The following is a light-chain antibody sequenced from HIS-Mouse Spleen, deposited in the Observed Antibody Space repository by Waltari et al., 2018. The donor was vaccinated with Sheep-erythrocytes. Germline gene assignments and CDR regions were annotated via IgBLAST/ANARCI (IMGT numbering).Light chain of an antibody. CDR3: AAWDDSLNGVV. J-gene: IGLJ2*01. V-gene: IGLV1-44*01. Sequence: QSVLTQPPSASGTPGQRVTISCSGSSPNTGVNTENWSQQLPGTAPKLLIYSNNQRPSGVPDRFAGSKSATSASLAISGLQSEDEADYYCAAWDDSLNGVVFGGGTKLTVL. CDR1: SPNTGVNT. CDR2: SNN.